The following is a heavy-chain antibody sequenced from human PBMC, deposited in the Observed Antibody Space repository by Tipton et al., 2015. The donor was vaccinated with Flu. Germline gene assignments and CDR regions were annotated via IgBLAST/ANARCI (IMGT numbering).Heavy chain of an antibody. V-gene: IGHV3-30*03. CDR2: ISYDAKSK. CDR3: AHRWVGELSLYYHGMDV. CDR1: GITFSNYG. J-gene: IGHJ6*02. D-gene: IGHD3-10*01. Sequence: SLRLSCATSGITFSNYGFHWVRQAPGKGLEWLAVISYDAKSKYYADSVKGRFSVSRDDSRKTLYLQMNSLRGDDTAVYYCAHRWVGELSLYYHGMDVWGQGTSVTVSS.